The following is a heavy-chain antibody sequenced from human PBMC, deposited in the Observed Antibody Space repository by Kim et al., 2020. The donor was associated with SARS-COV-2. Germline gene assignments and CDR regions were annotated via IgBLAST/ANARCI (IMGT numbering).Heavy chain of an antibody. D-gene: IGHD3-10*01. CDR2: IYSGGST. V-gene: IGHV3-53*01. J-gene: IGHJ3*02. Sequence: GGSLRLSCAASGFTVSSNYMSWVRQAPGKGLEWVSVIYSGGSTYYADSVKGRFTISRDNSKNTLYLQMNSLRAEDTAVYYCVGTSHDSYGSGIGDHAFDIWGQGTMVTVSS. CDR1: GFTVSSNY. CDR3: VGTSHDSYGSGIGDHAFDI.